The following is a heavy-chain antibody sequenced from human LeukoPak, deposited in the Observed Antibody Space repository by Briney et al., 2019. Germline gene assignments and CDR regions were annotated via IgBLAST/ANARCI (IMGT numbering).Heavy chain of an antibody. CDR3: ARANRYCSSTSCYSDY. D-gene: IGHD2-2*01. CDR1: GFTFSDYY. CDR2: ISSSGSTI. V-gene: IGHV3-11*01. Sequence: GGSLRLSCAASGFTFSDYYMSWIRQAPGKGLEWVSYISSSGSTIYYADSVKGRFTISSDNAKNSLYLQMNSLRAEDTAVYYCARANRYCSSTSCYSDYWGQGTLVTVSS. J-gene: IGHJ4*02.